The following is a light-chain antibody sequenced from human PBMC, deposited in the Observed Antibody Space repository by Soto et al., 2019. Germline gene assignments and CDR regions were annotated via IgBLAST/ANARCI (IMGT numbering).Light chain of an antibody. Sequence: EIVLPQSPGTLSLSPGERATLSCRASQSVSSSYLAWSQQKPGQAPRLLIYGASNRGDGTPDRFSGIGSWICDTLVIRTLDREDFAVYYCQGDGPPRYTFGQGAKLEIK. CDR2: GAS. J-gene: IGKJ2*01. CDR3: QGDGPPRYT. V-gene: IGKV3-20*01. CDR1: QSVSSSY.